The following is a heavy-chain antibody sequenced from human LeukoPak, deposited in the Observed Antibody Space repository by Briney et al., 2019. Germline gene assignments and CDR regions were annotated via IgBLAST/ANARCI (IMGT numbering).Heavy chain of an antibody. J-gene: IGHJ6*02. V-gene: IGHV1-24*01. Sequence: ASVKVSCKVSGYTLTELSMHWVRQAPGKGLEWMGGFDPEDGETIYAQKFQGRVTMTRDTSTSTVYMELSSLRSEDTAVYYCARRPIHYYYYGMDVWGQGTTVTVSS. CDR1: GYTLTELS. CDR3: ARRPIHYYYYGMDV. CDR2: FDPEDGET.